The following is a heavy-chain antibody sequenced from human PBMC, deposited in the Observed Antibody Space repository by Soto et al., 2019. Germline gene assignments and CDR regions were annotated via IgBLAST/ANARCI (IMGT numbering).Heavy chain of an antibody. CDR1: GYTFTSYG. Sequence: GASVKVSCKASGYTFTSYGISWVRQAPGQGLEWMGWISAYNGNTNYAQKLQGRVTMTTDTSTSTAYMELRSLRSDDTAVYYCARDSIAAADLVLDYWGQGTLVTVSS. CDR3: ARDSIAAADLVLDY. V-gene: IGHV1-18*01. D-gene: IGHD6-13*01. J-gene: IGHJ4*02. CDR2: ISAYNGNT.